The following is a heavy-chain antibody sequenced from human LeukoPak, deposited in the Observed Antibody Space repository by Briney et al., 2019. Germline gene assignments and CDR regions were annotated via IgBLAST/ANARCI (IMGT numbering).Heavy chain of an antibody. Sequence: PGRSLRLSCAASGFTFSSYGMHWVRQAPGKGLEWVAVISYDGSNKYYADSVKGRFTISRDNSKNTLYLQMNSLRAEDTAVYYCAKDGVEWELIDAFDIWGQGTMVTVSS. J-gene: IGHJ3*02. CDR1: GFTFSSYG. V-gene: IGHV3-30*18. CDR2: ISYDGSNK. D-gene: IGHD1-26*01. CDR3: AKDGVEWELIDAFDI.